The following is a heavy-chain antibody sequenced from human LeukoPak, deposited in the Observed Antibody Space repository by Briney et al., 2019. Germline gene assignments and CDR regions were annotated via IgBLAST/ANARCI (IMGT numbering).Heavy chain of an antibody. CDR1: GFTFSRYW. CDR2: IESDGTTT. D-gene: IGHD3-22*01. CDR3: TRGQSRGYCAGDY. Sequence: GRSLRLSCAASGFTFSRYWMHWGRQAPGKGLVWVSRIESDGTTTTYADSVKGRFTISRDNAKNTLYLQMNSLRAEDTAVYYCTRGQSRGYCAGDYWGQAALVTVSS. J-gene: IGHJ4*02. V-gene: IGHV3-74*01.